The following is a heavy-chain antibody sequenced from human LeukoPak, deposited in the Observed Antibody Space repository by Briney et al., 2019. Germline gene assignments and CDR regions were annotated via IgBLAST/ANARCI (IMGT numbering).Heavy chain of an antibody. CDR1: GYTFTGYN. D-gene: IGHD1-1*01. J-gene: IGHJ3*02. V-gene: IGHV1-2*02. CDR2: INPNSGDT. CDR3: VRGTSNACHI. Sequence: ASLKVSCKASGYTFTGYNMYWVRQAPGQGLEWMGWINPNSGDTNYAQKFQGRVTMTRDTSITTAYMDLSRLRSDDTAMYYCVRGTSNACHIWGQGTMVTVSS.